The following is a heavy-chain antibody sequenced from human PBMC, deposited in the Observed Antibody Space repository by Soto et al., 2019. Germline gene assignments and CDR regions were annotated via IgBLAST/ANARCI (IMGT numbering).Heavy chain of an antibody. V-gene: IGHV1-69*01. D-gene: IGHD2-2*01. Sequence: AXAVKVSCKASGGTFISNAIVWGRQSPGQGLEWMGGIIPMFGSATYAQKFRGRVTITADESTSTAYMDLSSLRSEDSADYYCARGTRDCSTTSCYSHQGYYRHDMDVWGTGTTVTVSS. CDR3: ARGTRDCSTTSCYSHQGYYRHDMDV. CDR2: IIPMFGSA. J-gene: IGHJ6*04. CDR1: GGTFISNA.